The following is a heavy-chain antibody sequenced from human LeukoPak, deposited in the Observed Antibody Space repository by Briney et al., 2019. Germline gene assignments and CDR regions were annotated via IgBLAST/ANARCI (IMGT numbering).Heavy chain of an antibody. D-gene: IGHD3-16*01. J-gene: IGHJ3*02. CDR1: GFTFSSYA. CDR2: ISYDGSNK. CDR3: ARDQYPMITFGGGTSRGAFDI. Sequence: GRSLRLSCAASGFTFSSYAMHWVRQAPGKGLEWVAVISYDGSNKYYADSVKGRFTISRDNSKNTLYLQMNSLRAEDTAVYYCARDQYPMITFGGGTSRGAFDIWGQGTMVTVSS. V-gene: IGHV3-30-3*01.